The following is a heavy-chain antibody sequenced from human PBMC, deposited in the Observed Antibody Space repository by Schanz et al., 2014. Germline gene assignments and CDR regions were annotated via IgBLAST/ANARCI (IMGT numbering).Heavy chain of an antibody. CDR3: ARDKGGYYPFDY. CDR2: ISKDGSSK. J-gene: IGHJ4*02. CDR1: GFSFSTYA. D-gene: IGHD3-3*01. V-gene: IGHV3-30*04. Sequence: VQLLESGGGLVQPGGSLRLSCAASGFSFSTYAIHWVRQAPGKGLEWVAVISKDGSSKYSADSVKGRFTISRDNSKNTLFLQMNSLRPDDTAVYYCARDKGGYYPFDYWGQGTLVTVSS.